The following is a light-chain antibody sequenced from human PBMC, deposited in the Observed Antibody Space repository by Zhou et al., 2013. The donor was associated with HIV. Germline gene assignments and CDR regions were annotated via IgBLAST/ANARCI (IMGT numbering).Light chain of an antibody. J-gene: IGKJ1*01. V-gene: IGKV3-15*01. CDR1: QSVNSN. CDR2: GAS. Sequence: EIVMTQSPATLSVSPGEGATLSCRADQSVNSNLAWYQYKPGQAPRLLIYGASTRATGVPARFSGSGSGTEFTLTISSMQSEDFAVYYCQQYNNWPRTFGQGTKVEIK. CDR3: QQYNNWPRT.